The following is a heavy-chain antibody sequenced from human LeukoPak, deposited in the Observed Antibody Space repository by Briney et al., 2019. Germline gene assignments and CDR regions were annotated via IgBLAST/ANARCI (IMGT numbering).Heavy chain of an antibody. CDR1: GFTFSNYA. D-gene: IGHD4-17*01. J-gene: IGHJ4*02. CDR3: AKAPSTTSLL. CDR2: ISGSGGST. V-gene: IGHV3-23*01. Sequence: GGSLTLSCPASGFTFSNYAMSWVRQPPGKGLEWVSAISGSGGSTYYADSVKGRFTISRDNSKNTLYLEMNSLRAEDTAVYYCAKAPSTTSLLWRQGTLVTVSS.